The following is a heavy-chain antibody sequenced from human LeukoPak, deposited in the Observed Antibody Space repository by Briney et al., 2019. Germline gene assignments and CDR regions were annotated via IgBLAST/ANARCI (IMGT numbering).Heavy chain of an antibody. Sequence: ASVKVSCKASGYTFTSYYMHWVGQAPGQGLEWMGIINPSGGSTSYAQKFQGRVTMTRDTSTSTVYMELSSLRSEDTAVYYCARGDILTGYPNWFDPWGQGTLVTVSS. J-gene: IGHJ5*02. CDR1: GYTFTSYY. CDR3: ARGDILTGYPNWFDP. D-gene: IGHD3-9*01. V-gene: IGHV1-46*01. CDR2: INPSGGST.